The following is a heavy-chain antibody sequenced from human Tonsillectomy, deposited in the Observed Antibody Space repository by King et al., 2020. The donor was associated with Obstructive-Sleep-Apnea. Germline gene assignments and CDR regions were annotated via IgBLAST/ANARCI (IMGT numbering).Heavy chain of an antibody. CDR2: IWYDGSNK. D-gene: IGHD3-9*01. CDR1: GFTFSSYG. CDR3: ARESTDILTGYYKEGWFDP. J-gene: IGHJ5*02. Sequence: VQLVESGGGVVQPGRSLRLSCAASGFTFSSYGMHWVRQAPGKGLEWVAVIWYDGSNKYYADSVKGRFTISRDNSKNTLYLQMNSLRAEDTAVYYCARESTDILTGYYKEGWFDPWGQGTPVTVSS. V-gene: IGHV3-33*01.